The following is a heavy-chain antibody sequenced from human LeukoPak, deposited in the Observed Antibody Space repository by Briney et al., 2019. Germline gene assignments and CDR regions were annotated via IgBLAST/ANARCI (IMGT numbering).Heavy chain of an antibody. CDR1: GYTFTTYP. J-gene: IGHJ5*02. V-gene: IGHV7-4-1*02. Sequence: ASVKVSCKASGYTFTTYPMNWLRQAPGQGLEWMGWMNTNTGNPTYAQGFTGRFVFSLDTSVSTAYLQISSLKGEDTAVYYCARDPYTSSSWYRGRANNWFDPWGQGSMVTVSS. D-gene: IGHD6-13*01. CDR3: ARDPYTSSSWYRGRANNWFDP. CDR2: MNTNTGNP.